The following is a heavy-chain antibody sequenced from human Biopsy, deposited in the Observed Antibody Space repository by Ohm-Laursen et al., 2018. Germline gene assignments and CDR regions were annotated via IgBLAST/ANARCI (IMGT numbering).Heavy chain of an antibody. CDR1: GGSITADF. CDR2: RFHSGSP. V-gene: IGHV4-59*08. J-gene: IGHJ4*02. CDR3: VRLNRRGNIIFFDY. Sequence: TPSLTCTVSGGSITADFWTWIRQTPGERLEWIGYRFHSGSPMYNPSLKSRVTISVDTSKSNFSLTLPSVTAADTAVYYCVRLNRRGNIIFFDYWGRGTLVTVSS. D-gene: IGHD3/OR15-3a*01.